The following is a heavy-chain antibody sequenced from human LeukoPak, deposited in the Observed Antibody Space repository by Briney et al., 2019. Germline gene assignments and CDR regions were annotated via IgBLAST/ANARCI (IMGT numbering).Heavy chain of an antibody. V-gene: IGHV1-2*02. Sequence: GASVKVSCKASGYTFTGYYMHWVRQAPGQGLEWMGWINPNSGGTNYAQKFQGRVTMTRDTSISTAYMELSRLRSDDTAVYYCARAGGWLQSPFDYWGQGTLATVSS. CDR1: GYTFTGYY. J-gene: IGHJ4*02. CDR2: INPNSGGT. CDR3: ARAGGWLQSPFDY. D-gene: IGHD5-24*01.